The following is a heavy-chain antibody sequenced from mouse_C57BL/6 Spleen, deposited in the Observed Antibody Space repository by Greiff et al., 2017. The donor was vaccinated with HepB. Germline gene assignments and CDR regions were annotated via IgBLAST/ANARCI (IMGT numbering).Heavy chain of an antibody. V-gene: IGHV1-15*01. J-gene: IGHJ4*01. CDR2: IDPETGGT. Sequence: VQLQQSGAELVRPGASVTLSCKASGYTFTDYEMHWVKQTPVHGLEWIGAIDPETGGTAYNQKFKGKAILTADKSSSTAYMKLRSLTSEDSAVYYCTIGNYGFAMDYWGQGTSVTVSS. D-gene: IGHD2-1*01. CDR3: TIGNYGFAMDY. CDR1: GYTFTDYE.